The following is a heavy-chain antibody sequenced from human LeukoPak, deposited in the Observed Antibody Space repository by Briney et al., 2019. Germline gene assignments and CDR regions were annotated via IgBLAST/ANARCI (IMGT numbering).Heavy chain of an antibody. Sequence: ASVKVSCKASGYTFTSYDINWVRQTTGQGPEWMGWMNPNSGNTGYAQKFQGRVTITRNTSISTAYMELSSLRSEDTAVYYCARVRSGSYSYYFDYWGQGTLVTVSS. CDR3: ARVRSGSYSYYFDY. CDR1: GYTFTSYD. CDR2: MNPNSGNT. V-gene: IGHV1-8*03. J-gene: IGHJ4*02. D-gene: IGHD1-26*01.